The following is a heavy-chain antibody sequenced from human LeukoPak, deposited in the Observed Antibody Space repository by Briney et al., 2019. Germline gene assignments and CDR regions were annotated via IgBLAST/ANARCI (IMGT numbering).Heavy chain of an antibody. V-gene: IGHV3-9*02. CDR2: ISWNSGNI. Sequence: SLRLSCPVSGFSASGNWMTWVRQAPGKGLEWVSGISWNSGNIDYADSVKGRFTISRDNAKNCLYLQMNSLRAEHSALYYCAKDRESGQWLVRYYYFYGMDVGGQGTTVTV. CDR3: AKDRESGQWLVRYYYFYGMDV. D-gene: IGHD5-12*01. J-gene: IGHJ6*02. CDR1: GFSASGNW.